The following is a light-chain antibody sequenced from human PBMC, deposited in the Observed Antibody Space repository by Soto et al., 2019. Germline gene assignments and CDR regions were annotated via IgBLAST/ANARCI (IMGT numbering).Light chain of an antibody. Sequence: EIVLTQSPATMSLSPGERATLSCRASQSVSSYLAWYQKKPGQAPRLLIYDASNRATGIPARFSGSGSGPDLTLTISSLEPEDFAVYYCQQRSNRPLTFGGGTKVEIK. V-gene: IGKV3-11*01. CDR2: DAS. CDR1: QSVSSY. CDR3: QQRSNRPLT. J-gene: IGKJ4*02.